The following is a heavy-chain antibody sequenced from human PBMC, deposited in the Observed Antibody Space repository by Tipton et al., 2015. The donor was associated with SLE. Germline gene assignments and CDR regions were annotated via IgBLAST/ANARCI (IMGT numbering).Heavy chain of an antibody. V-gene: IGHV7-4-1*02. CDR2: INTNTGNP. Sequence: QLVQSGPPPPTPPPSATVSCKASGGTFSSYAISWVRQAPGQGLEWMGWINTNTGNPTYAQGFTGRFVFSLDTSVSTAYLQISSLKAEDTAVYYCARSTTVSWRPDAFDIWGQGTMVTVSS. CDR1: GGTFSSYA. J-gene: IGHJ3*02. D-gene: IGHD4-11*01. CDR3: ARSTTVSWRPDAFDI.